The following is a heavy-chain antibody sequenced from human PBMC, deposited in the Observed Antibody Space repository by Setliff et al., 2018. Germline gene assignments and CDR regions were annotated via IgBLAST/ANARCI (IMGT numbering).Heavy chain of an antibody. V-gene: IGHV3-11*04. CDR2: ISLSGNTI. Sequence: GGSLRLSCMASGFTFSDYYMSWIRQAPGEGLEWVSYISLSGNTIYYADSVKGRFTISRDNAKNSLYLQMNSLRVEDTAVYYCATDDCNSPMDVWGHGTTVTVSS. J-gene: IGHJ6*02. D-gene: IGHD2-21*01. CDR1: GFTFSDYY. CDR3: ATDDCNSPMDV.